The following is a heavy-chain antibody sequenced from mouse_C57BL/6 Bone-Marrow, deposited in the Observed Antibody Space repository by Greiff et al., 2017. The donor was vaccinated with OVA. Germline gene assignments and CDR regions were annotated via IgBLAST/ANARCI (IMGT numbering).Heavy chain of an antibody. CDR1: GYTFTDYY. D-gene: IGHD3-3*01. Sequence: EVQLQQSGPVLVKPGASVKMSCKASGYTFTDYYMNWVKQSHGKSLEWIGVINPYNGGTSYNQKFKGKATLTVDKSSSTAYMELNSLTSEDSAVYYCAREEGQAWFAYWGQGTLVTVSA. J-gene: IGHJ3*01. CDR3: AREEGQAWFAY. V-gene: IGHV1-19*01. CDR2: INPYNGGT.